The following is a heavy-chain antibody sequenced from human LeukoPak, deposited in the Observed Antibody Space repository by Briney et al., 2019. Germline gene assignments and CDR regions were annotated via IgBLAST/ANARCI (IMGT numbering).Heavy chain of an antibody. V-gene: IGHV4-38-2*02. J-gene: IGHJ5*02. D-gene: IGHD5-24*01. CDR3: ARAPSSYESGNGYPNLGWLDP. CDR2: FHRGRI. Sequence: SETLSLTCKVSGYPIGLDYYWVWIRQAPGRGLQWIGGFHRGRIQYNSALKSRVTISIDSSKNQFSLRMWPVAAADTAFYFCARAPSSYESGNGYPNLGWLDPWGQGALVTVSS. CDR1: GYPIGLDYY.